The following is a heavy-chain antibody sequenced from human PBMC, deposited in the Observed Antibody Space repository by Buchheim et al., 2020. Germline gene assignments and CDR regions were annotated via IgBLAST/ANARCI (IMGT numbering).Heavy chain of an antibody. D-gene: IGHD3-22*01. Sequence: EVQLVESGGGLVKPGGSLRLSCAASGFTFSSYSMNWVRQAPGKELEWVSSISSSSSYIYYADSVKGRFTISRDNAKNSLYLQMNSLRAEDTAVYYCARGPRTPYYYDSSGYSYYYMDVWGKGTT. CDR3: ARGPRTPYYYDSSGYSYYYMDV. J-gene: IGHJ6*03. CDR2: ISSSSSYI. V-gene: IGHV3-21*01. CDR1: GFTFSSYS.